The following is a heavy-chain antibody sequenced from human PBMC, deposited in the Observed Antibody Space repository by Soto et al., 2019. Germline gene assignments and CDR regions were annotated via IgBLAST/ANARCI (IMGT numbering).Heavy chain of an antibody. V-gene: IGHV3-23*01. D-gene: IGHD1-26*01. Sequence: PGGSLRLSCAASGFIFENFGMSWVRQAPGKGLEWISSISGSGFKEYYADSVKGRFTISRDNSKSTVYLELNNLSAEDTAVYHCAKNQGVELVPLATVDWFDPWGQGSVVT. CDR3: AKNQGVELVPLATVDWFDP. CDR2: ISGSGFKE. J-gene: IGHJ5*02. CDR1: GFIFENFG.